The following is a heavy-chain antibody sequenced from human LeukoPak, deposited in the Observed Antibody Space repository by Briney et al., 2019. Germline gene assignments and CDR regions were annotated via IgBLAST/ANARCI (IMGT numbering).Heavy chain of an antibody. CDR2: IIPIFGTA. Sequence: EASVKVSCKASGGTFSSYAISWVRQAPGQGLEWMGGIIPIFGTANYAQKFQGRVTITADESTSTAYMELSSLRSEDTAVYYCARDYENITIFGVAPPNRAFDIWGQGTMVTVSS. J-gene: IGHJ3*02. V-gene: IGHV1-69*13. CDR1: GGTFSSYA. CDR3: ARDYENITIFGVAPPNRAFDI. D-gene: IGHD3-3*01.